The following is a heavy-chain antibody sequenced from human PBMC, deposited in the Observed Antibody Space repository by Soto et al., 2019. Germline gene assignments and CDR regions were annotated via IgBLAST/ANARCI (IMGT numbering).Heavy chain of an antibody. CDR2: IHSSGST. D-gene: IGHD6-13*01. Sequence: QVQLQASGPGLVKPSETLSLTCTVSGASMHSSHWSWIRQPAGKGLEWIGHIHSSGSTNYNPSLKSRVTMSVDTYKNQFSLRLMSLTAADTAVYYCARDQGVAAAGITWFDPWGQGSLVTVSS. J-gene: IGHJ5*02. V-gene: IGHV4-4*07. CDR3: ARDQGVAAAGITWFDP. CDR1: GASMHSSH.